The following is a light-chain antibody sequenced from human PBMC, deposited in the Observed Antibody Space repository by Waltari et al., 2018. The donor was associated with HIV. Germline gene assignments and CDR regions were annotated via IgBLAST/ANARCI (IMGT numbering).Light chain of an antibody. CDR1: QSIVYGVGQTS. CDR3: MRGAHWPIT. CDR2: QGY. Sequence: DVVMYQSPLSPPVTLGQPASISCRSNQSIVYGVGQTSSNWFQQRPGPAPRRLIYQGYNRDSGVANRFSGSAAGDDFTLRISRVEDEDVGVYCCMRGAHWPITFGGGTKVEIK. V-gene: IGKV2-30*01. J-gene: IGKJ4*01.